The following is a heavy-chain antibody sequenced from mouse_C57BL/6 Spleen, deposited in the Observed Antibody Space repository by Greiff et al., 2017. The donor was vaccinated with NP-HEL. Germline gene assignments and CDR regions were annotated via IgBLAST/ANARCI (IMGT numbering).Heavy chain of an antibody. D-gene: IGHD3-2*02. Sequence: VQLQQSGPELVKPGASVKISCKASGYSFTSYYIHWVKQRPGQGLEWIGWIYPGSGNTKYNEKFKGKATLTADTSSSTAYMQLSSLTSEDSAVYYCAREAGDSSGPFAYWGQGTLVTVSA. CDR3: AREAGDSSGPFAY. CDR1: GYSFTSYY. V-gene: IGHV1-66*01. CDR2: IYPGSGNT. J-gene: IGHJ3*01.